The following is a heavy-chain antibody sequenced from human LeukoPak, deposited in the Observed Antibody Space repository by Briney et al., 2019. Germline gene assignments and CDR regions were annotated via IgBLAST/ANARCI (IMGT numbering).Heavy chain of an antibody. D-gene: IGHD6-13*01. Sequence: SETLSLTCTVSGGSISSYYWSWIRQPPGKGLEWIGYIYYSGSTNYNPSLKSRVTISVDTSKNQFSLKLSSVTAADTAVYYCARKTESSSWTWAFDIWGQGTMVTVSS. CDR3: ARKTESSSWTWAFDI. CDR1: GGSISSYY. V-gene: IGHV4-59*08. J-gene: IGHJ3*02. CDR2: IYYSGST.